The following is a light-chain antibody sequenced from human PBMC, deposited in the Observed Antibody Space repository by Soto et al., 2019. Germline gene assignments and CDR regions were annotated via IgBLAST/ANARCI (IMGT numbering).Light chain of an antibody. V-gene: IGLV6-57*04. Sequence: IGSPPYRVTESLSEAVVILYTHSSGSIANNYVQWYQQRPGSAPTTVIYENKLRPSGGPGRFSGSTDGSSNSASLTISGLHTEDEADYYWQSYDADLVIFGGGTK. CDR1: SGSIANNY. CDR3: QSYDADLVI. CDR2: ENK. J-gene: IGLJ2*01.